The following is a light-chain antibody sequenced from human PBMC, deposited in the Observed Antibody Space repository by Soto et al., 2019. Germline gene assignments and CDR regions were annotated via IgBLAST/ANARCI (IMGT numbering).Light chain of an antibody. CDR1: QGISNW. CDR3: QQANSFPLT. J-gene: IGKJ4*01. CDR2: TGS. Sequence: DIQMTQSPSSVSASVGERVSITCRASQGISNWLAWYQQKPGRAPKLLIYTGSSLQSGVPSRSTGSGSRTDFTLTISSLQPEDVATYYCQQANSFPLTVGGGPKVEIK. V-gene: IGKV1-12*01.